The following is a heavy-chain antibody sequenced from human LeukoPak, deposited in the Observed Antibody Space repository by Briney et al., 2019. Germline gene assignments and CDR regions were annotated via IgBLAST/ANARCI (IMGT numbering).Heavy chain of an antibody. Sequence: GGSLRLSCAASGFTFDDYAMHWVRQAPGKGLEWVSGISWNSGSIGYADSVKGRFTISRDNAKNSLYLQMNSLRDEDAAIYFCASMWEGGYWGQGNLVTVSS. D-gene: IGHD1-26*01. J-gene: IGHJ4*02. V-gene: IGHV3-9*01. CDR2: ISWNSGSI. CDR1: GFTFDDYA. CDR3: ASMWEGGY.